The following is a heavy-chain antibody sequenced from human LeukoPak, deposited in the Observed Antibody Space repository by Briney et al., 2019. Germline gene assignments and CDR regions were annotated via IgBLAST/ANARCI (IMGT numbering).Heavy chain of an antibody. CDR3: ARLDGSGSYSTIYYYGMDV. CDR2: IYPGDSDT. CDR1: GYSFTSYW. D-gene: IGHD3-10*01. V-gene: IGHV5-51*01. J-gene: IGHJ6*02. Sequence: GESLKISCKGSGYSFTSYWIGWVRQMPGKGLEWMGIIYPGDSDTRYSPSFQGQVTISADKSISTAYLQWSSLKASDTAMYYCARLDGSGSYSTIYYYGMDVWGQGTTVTVSS.